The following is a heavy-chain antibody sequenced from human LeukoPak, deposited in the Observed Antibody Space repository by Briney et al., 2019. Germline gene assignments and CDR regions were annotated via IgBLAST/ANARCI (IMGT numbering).Heavy chain of an antibody. J-gene: IGHJ4*02. V-gene: IGHV1-3*01. Sequence: ASVKVSCKASGYTFTSYAMHWVRQAPGQRLEWMGWINAGNGNTKYSQKFQGRVTITRDTSASTAYMELSSLRSEDTAVYYCARDRLHYDILTGYQGHFDYWGQGTLVTVSS. CDR1: GYTFTSYA. CDR3: ARDRLHYDILTGYQGHFDY. CDR2: INAGNGNT. D-gene: IGHD3-9*01.